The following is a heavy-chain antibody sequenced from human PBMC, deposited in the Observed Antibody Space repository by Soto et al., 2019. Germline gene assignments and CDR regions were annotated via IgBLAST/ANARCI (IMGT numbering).Heavy chain of an antibody. Sequence: GGSLRLSCAASGFTFSSYSMNWVRQAPGKGLEWVSYISSSSSTIYYADSVKGRFTISRDNAKNSLYLQMNSLRAEDTAVYYCARAYDILTGYYWFDPWGQGTLVTVSS. V-gene: IGHV3-48*01. CDR1: GFTFSSYS. CDR3: ARAYDILTGYYWFDP. CDR2: ISSSSSTI. J-gene: IGHJ5*02. D-gene: IGHD3-9*01.